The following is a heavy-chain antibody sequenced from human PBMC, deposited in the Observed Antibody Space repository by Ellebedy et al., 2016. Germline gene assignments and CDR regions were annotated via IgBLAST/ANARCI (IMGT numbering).Heavy chain of an antibody. Sequence: GGSLRLSCAASGFTFNTRRMNWLRQAPGKGLEWVSSISGNPQFLEYTDSVRGRFTISRDNAKNVLSLQMDSLRAEDTAVYYCATDRGEAGLLSFFDYWGRGTLVTVST. CDR2: ISGNPQFL. CDR3: ATDRGEAGLLSFFDY. V-gene: IGHV3-21*06. D-gene: IGHD2/OR15-2a*01. CDR1: GFTFNTRR. J-gene: IGHJ4*02.